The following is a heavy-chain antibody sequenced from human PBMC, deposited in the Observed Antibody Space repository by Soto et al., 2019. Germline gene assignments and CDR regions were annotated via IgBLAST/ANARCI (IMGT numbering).Heavy chain of an antibody. D-gene: IGHD2-2*01. CDR3: AREVVPAAPTTYYYGMDV. CDR1: GFTFSSYA. Sequence: PGGSLRLSCAASGFTFSSYAMHWVRQAPGKGLEWVAVISYDGSNKYYADSVKGRFTISRDNSKNTLYLQMNSLRAEDTAVYYCAREVVPAAPTTYYYGMDVWGQGTTVTVSS. J-gene: IGHJ6*02. V-gene: IGHV3-30-3*01. CDR2: ISYDGSNK.